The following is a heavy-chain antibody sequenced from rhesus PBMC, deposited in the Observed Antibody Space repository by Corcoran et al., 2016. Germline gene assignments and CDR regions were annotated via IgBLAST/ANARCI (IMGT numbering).Heavy chain of an antibody. Sequence: QVQLVQSGAEVKKPGSSVKVSCKASGYTFTDYYMHWVRQAPRQGLEWMGWINPYNSNTKYAQNFQGRGTMTRDTSTSTAYMELSSLRSEDTAVYYCAREGSGSWNPYFDYWGQGVLVTVSS. CDR3: AREGSGSWNPYFDY. D-gene: IGHD6-25*01. J-gene: IGHJ4*01. V-gene: IGHV1S2*01. CDR2: INPYNSNT. CDR1: GYTFTDYY.